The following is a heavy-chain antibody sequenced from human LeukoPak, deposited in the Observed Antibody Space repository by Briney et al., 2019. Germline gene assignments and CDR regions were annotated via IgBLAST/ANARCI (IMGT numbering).Heavy chain of an antibody. CDR2: ISSSSSYI. CDR3: ASSGSSLFDP. CDR1: GFTFSTYS. Sequence: PGGSLRLSCAASGFTFSTYSMNWVRQAPGKGLEWVSSISSSSSYIYYADSVKGRFTICRDNAKNSLYLQMNSLRAEDTAVYYCASSGSSLFDPWGQGTLVTVSS. V-gene: IGHV3-21*01. D-gene: IGHD1-26*01. J-gene: IGHJ5*02.